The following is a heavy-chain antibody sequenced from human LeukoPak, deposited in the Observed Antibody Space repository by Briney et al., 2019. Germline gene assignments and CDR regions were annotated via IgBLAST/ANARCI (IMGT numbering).Heavy chain of an antibody. Sequence: GGSLRLSCAASGFTFSNAWMSWVRQAPGKGLDWVGRIKSKTDGGTTDYTAPVKGRFTISSDDSKNTLYLQMNSLKTEDTAVYYCTTGYYDRDDYWGQGTLVTVSS. CDR2: IKSKTDGGTT. CDR3: TTGYYDRDDY. D-gene: IGHD3-22*01. J-gene: IGHJ4*02. CDR1: GFTFSNAW. V-gene: IGHV3-15*01.